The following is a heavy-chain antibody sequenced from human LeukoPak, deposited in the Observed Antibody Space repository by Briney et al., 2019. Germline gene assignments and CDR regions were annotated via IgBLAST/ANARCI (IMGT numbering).Heavy chain of an antibody. CDR3: ARDLQDVGIVATRGLDP. D-gene: IGHD5-12*01. CDR2: IYYSGNT. Sequence: SETLSLTCTVSGDSISTSNSYWGWIRQPPGKGLGWIGSIYYSGNTYYNASLKSRVTISVDTSKNQFSLKLTSVTAADTAVYYCARDLQDVGIVATRGLDPWGQGTLVTVSS. J-gene: IGHJ5*02. V-gene: IGHV4-39*02. CDR1: GDSISTSNSY.